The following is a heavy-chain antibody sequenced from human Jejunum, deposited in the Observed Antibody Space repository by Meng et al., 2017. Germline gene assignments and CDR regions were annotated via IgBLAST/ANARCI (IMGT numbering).Heavy chain of an antibody. J-gene: IGHJ6*02. CDR2: IAYDGSNT. V-gene: IGHV3-30*01. CDR1: GFTFNAYT. CDR3: AREYSLPRPKSGELQYSYYGMDV. D-gene: IGHD3-10*02. Sequence: GGSLRLSCAASGFTFNAYTMHWVRQAPGKGLEWVAVIAYDGSNTYYADSVKGRFTISRDNSKNTLYLQMNSLRLEDTAVYYCAREYSLPRPKSGELQYSYYGMDVWGHGTTVTVSS.